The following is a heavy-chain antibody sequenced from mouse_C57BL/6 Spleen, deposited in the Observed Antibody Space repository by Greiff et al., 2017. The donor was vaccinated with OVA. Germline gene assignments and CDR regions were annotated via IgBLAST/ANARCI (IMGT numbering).Heavy chain of an antibody. V-gene: IGHV5-4*01. Sequence: EVHLVESGGGLVKPGGSLKLSCAASGFTFSSYAMSWVRQTPEKRLEWVATISDGGSYTYYPDNVKGRFTISRDNAKNNLYLQMSHLKSEDTAMYYCARDPDGYFYFDYWGQGTTLTVSS. CDR2: ISDGGSYT. D-gene: IGHD2-3*01. CDR3: ARDPDGYFYFDY. CDR1: GFTFSSYA. J-gene: IGHJ2*01.